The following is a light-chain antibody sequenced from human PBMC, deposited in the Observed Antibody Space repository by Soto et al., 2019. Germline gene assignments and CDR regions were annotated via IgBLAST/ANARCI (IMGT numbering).Light chain of an antibody. J-gene: IGLJ3*02. V-gene: IGLV1-44*01. Sequence: QSVLTQPHSASGTPGQRLIISCSGSNSNIGSHTVNWYHHVPGTAPRLLIYDDDERPSGVPDRFSGSKSGTSASLAISGLLAEDEAYYFCTAWDDSLHGRVFGGGTKLTV. CDR3: TAWDDSLHGRV. CDR1: NSNIGSHT. CDR2: DDD.